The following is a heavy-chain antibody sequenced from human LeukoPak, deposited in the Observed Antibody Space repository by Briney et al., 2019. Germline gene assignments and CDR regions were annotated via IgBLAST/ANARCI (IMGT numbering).Heavy chain of an antibody. CDR3: VRLDASLAHLSGSFPDY. J-gene: IGHJ4*02. CDR1: GGSIGTYY. Sequence: SETLSLTCTVSGGSIGTYYWSWIRQSPGKGLEWIGYIYVTGTRYNPYLQSRVTISVDRSRNQFSLNLSSVTAADTAVYFCVRLDASLAHLSGSFPDYWGQGALVTVSS. CDR2: IYVTGT. V-gene: IGHV4-4*09. D-gene: IGHD3-10*01.